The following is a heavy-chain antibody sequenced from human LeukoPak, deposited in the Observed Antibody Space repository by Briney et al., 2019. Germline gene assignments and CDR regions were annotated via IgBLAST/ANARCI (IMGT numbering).Heavy chain of an antibody. CDR2: ISGSGGHA. Sequence: PGGSLRLSWAASGFTFSSYGMTWVRQPPGKGRESVSRISGSGGHASYADSVKGRFTISRDNSKNTLYLQMNSLGAEDTAVYYCGKKKYSSGWDGFDVWGQGTLVTVSS. CDR1: GFTFSSYG. J-gene: IGHJ3*01. V-gene: IGHV3-23*01. CDR3: GKKKYSSGWDGFDV. D-gene: IGHD6-19*01.